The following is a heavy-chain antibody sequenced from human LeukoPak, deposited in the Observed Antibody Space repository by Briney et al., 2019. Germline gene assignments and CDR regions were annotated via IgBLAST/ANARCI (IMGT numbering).Heavy chain of an antibody. CDR1: GFTFSSYG. J-gene: IGHJ4*02. Sequence: GRSLRLSCAASGFTFSSYGMHWVRQAPGKGLEWVAVIWYDGSRKYYGESVKGRFTISRDNSKNTLYLQMSSLRAEDTAVYYCARDPTAYYDSSGYYLNTIDFWGQGTLVTVSS. V-gene: IGHV3-33*01. CDR3: ARDPTAYYDSSGYYLNTIDF. CDR2: IWYDGSRK. D-gene: IGHD3-22*01.